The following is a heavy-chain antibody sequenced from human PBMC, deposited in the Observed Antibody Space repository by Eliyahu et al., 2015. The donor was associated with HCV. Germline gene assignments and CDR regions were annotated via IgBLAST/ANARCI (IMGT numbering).Heavy chain of an antibody. Sequence: QVQLQQRGGTLLKPSETLSLTCAVYGGSFSDRFWTWIRQPPGKGLEWIGEMNHSGTSKYNPSLKTRVAISVDTSQNQFSLTVTSVTAADTAVYYCATGRVRTAKVTRRYHYYGLDVWGQGTTVTVS. V-gene: IGHV4-34*01. D-gene: IGHD6-6*01. CDR1: GGSFSDRF. J-gene: IGHJ6*02. CDR2: MNHSGTS. CDR3: ATGRVRTAKVTRRYHYYGLDV.